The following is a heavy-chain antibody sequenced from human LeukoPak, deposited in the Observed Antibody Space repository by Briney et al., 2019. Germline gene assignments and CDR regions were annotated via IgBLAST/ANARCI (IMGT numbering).Heavy chain of an antibody. J-gene: IGHJ1*01. D-gene: IGHD3-16*01. CDR1: GFTFGSYS. Sequence: PGGSLRLSCDASGFTFGSYSMNWVRQAPGKGLEWISKITSQNTTTYYADSVKGRFTISRDNAKNSLYLQMDSLGVEDTAVYYCGRAFPPLRTSSAGDLWGQGTLVIVSS. CDR3: GRAFPPLRTSSAGDL. V-gene: IGHV3-48*04. CDR2: ITSQNTTT.